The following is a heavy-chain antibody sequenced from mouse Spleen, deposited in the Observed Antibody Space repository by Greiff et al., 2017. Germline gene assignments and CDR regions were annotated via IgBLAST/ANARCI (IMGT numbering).Heavy chain of an antibody. D-gene: IGHD2-1*01. CDR1: GYAFTNYL. CDR3: ARSGGNYGWFAY. Sequence: QVQLQQSGAELVRPGTSVKVSCKASGYAFTNYLIEWVKQRPGQGLEWIGVINPGSGGTNYNEKFKGKATLTADKSSSTAYMQLSSLTSEDSAVYFCARSGGNYGWFAYWGQGTLVTVSA. V-gene: IGHV1-54*01. CDR2: INPGSGGT. J-gene: IGHJ3*01.